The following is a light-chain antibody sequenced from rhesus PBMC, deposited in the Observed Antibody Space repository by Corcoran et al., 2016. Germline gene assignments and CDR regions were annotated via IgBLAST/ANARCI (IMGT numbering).Light chain of an antibody. V-gene: IGKV3-10*01. CDR3: YQHSSGYS. Sequence: QVILTQSPATLSLSPGERATLSCRASQSVSSYLAWYQQKPGQAPRLLIYGASSRATGIPDRFSGSGAGTDFTITISSLEPEDVGVYHCYQHSSGYSFGQGTKVEIK. CDR1: QSVSSY. J-gene: IGKJ2*01. CDR2: GAS.